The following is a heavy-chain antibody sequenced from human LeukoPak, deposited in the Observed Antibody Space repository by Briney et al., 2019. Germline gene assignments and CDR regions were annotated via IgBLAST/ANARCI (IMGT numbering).Heavy chain of an antibody. CDR3: AKRRDFWSSHHDY. D-gene: IGHD3-3*01. J-gene: IGHJ4*02. Sequence: PGGSLRLSCAASGFTFSSYAMSWVRQALGKGLEWVSAISGSGGSTYYADSVKGRFTISRDNSKNTLYLQMNSLRAEDTAVYYCAKRRDFWSSHHDYWGQGTLVTVSS. V-gene: IGHV3-23*01. CDR2: ISGSGGST. CDR1: GFTFSSYA.